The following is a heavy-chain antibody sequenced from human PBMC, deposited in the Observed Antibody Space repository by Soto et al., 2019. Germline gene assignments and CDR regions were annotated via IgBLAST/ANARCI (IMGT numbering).Heavy chain of an antibody. D-gene: IGHD2-2*01. CDR3: ARGMYQPLGNWFDP. CDR2: INHSGST. CDR1: SGSVSGYY. Sequence: NTSETLSLTCAVYSGSVSGYYWSWISQPPGKGLEWIGEINHSGSTNYNPSLKSRVTISVDTSKNQFSLKLSSVTAADTAVYYCARGMYQPLGNWFDPWGQGTLVTVSS. J-gene: IGHJ5*02. V-gene: IGHV4-34*01.